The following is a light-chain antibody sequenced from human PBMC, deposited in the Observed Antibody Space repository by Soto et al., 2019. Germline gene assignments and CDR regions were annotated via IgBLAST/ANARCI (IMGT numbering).Light chain of an antibody. CDR1: QSVRSN. Sequence: ILVSQSPVALSVSPGERATLSCRASQSVRSNLAWYQQTPGQAPRILIYGASTRDTGIPARFSGSGSGTEFTLTISSLQSEDVVRDCCPQYEIWPMRFCQVTKV. CDR3: PQYEIWPMR. CDR2: GAS. V-gene: IGKV3-15*01. J-gene: IGKJ1*01.